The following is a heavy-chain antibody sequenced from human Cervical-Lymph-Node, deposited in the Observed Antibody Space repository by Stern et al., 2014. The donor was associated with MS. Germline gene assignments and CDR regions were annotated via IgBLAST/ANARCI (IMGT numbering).Heavy chain of an antibody. CDR2: IIPMFGTI. J-gene: IGHJ2*01. CDR3: ARDGRGNFFYFDL. Sequence: HVQLVQSGAELKTPGSSVRISCKASGGTFTSYAINWVRQAPGQGPECMGGIIPMFGTINYAQNCQGRVTISADESTGTAYMELTGLTSEDTAVFYCARDGRGNFFYFDLWGRGTLVTVSS. V-gene: IGHV1-69*01. CDR1: GGTFTSYA. D-gene: IGHD4-23*01.